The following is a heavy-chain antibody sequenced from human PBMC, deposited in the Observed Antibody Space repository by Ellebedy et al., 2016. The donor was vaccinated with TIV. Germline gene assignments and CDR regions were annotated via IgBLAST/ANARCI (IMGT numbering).Heavy chain of an antibody. Sequence: GGSLRLXXTASGFTFSSYAMSWIRQAPGKGLEWVANIKQDGSEKYYVDSVKGRFTISRDNAKNSLYLQMNSLRAEDTAVYYCARRRKLELRVLEADYWGQGTLVTVSS. CDR1: GFTFSSYA. J-gene: IGHJ4*02. V-gene: IGHV3-7*01. D-gene: IGHD1-7*01. CDR2: IKQDGSEK. CDR3: ARRRKLELRVLEADY.